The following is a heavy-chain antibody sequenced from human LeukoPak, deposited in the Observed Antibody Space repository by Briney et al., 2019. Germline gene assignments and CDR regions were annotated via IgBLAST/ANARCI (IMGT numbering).Heavy chain of an antibody. V-gene: IGHV1-2*02. Sequence: GASVKVSCKASGYTFTGYYMHWVRQAPGQRLEWMGWINPNSGGTNYAQKFQGRVTMTRDTPISTAYMELSRLRSDDTAVYYCARSTIAAAGTGFDYWGQGTLVTVSS. J-gene: IGHJ4*02. CDR3: ARSTIAAAGTGFDY. CDR1: GYTFTGYY. CDR2: INPNSGGT. D-gene: IGHD6-13*01.